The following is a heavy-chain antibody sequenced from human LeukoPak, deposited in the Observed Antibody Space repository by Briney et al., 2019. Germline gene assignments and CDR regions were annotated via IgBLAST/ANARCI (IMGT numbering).Heavy chain of an antibody. CDR1: GFTFSEYY. CDR3: ARVRTPTSGWFDH. D-gene: IGHD1-1*01. J-gene: IGHJ5*02. CDR2: ISSSGSTI. Sequence: GGSLRLSCAASGFTFSEYYMSWIRQAPGKGLEWVSYISSSGSTIYYAHSVKGRFTISRDNAKNSLYTQMNSLRAEDTAVYYCARVRTPTSGWFDHWGQGTLVTVSS. V-gene: IGHV3-11*01.